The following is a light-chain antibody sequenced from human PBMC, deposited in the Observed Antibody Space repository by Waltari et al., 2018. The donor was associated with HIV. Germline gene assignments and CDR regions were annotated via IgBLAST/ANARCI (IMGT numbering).Light chain of an antibody. CDR3: ATWDDGLNALL. J-gene: IGLJ2*01. CDR1: SSNIGSHA. Sequence: QSVLTQSPSVSEAPGPRVTISCSGSSSNIGSHAFTWFRQSPGKPPKLLVYHDDLILSGVSDRLSASKSGTSASLAINDLQSEDESLYYCATWDDGLNALLFGGGIKVTVL. V-gene: IGLV1-36*01. CDR2: HDD.